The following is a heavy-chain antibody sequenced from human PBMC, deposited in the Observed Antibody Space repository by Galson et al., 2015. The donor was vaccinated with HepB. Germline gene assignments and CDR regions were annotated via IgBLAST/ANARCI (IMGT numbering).Heavy chain of an antibody. V-gene: IGHV3-30-3*01. CDR3: ASRGGSQFWSGYYPSWFDP. D-gene: IGHD3-3*01. CDR1: GFNFSSYA. J-gene: IGHJ5*02. Sequence: SLRLSCAASGFNFSSYAMHWVRQAPGKGLEWVAVISYDGSNKYYADSVKGRFTISRDNSKNTLYLQMNSLRAEGTAVYYCASRGGSQFWSGYYPSWFDPWGQGTLVTVSS. CDR2: ISYDGSNK.